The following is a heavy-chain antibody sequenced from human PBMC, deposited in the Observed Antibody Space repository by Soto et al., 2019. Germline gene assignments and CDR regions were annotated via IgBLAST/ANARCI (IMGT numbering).Heavy chain of an antibody. V-gene: IGHV4-34*01. Sequence: SETLSLTWAVYGGSFSGYYWSWIRQPPGKGLEWIGEINHSGSTNYNPSLKSRVTISVDTSKNQFSLKLSSVTAADTAVYYCARPFDPWGQGTLVTV. CDR1: GGSFSGYY. CDR3: ARPFDP. J-gene: IGHJ5*02. CDR2: INHSGST.